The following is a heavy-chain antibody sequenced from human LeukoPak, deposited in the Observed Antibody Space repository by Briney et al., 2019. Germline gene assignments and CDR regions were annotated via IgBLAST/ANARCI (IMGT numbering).Heavy chain of an antibody. J-gene: IGHJ3*02. CDR3: ARVGDCSSTSCYRDAFDI. CDR1: GFTVSSNY. D-gene: IGHD2-2*02. V-gene: IGHV3-66*01. Sequence: GGSLRLSCAASGFTVSSNYMSWVRPAPGKGLEWVSVIYSGGSTCYADSVKGRFTISRDNSKNTLYLQMNSLRAEDTAVYYCARVGDCSSTSCYRDAFDIWGQGTMVTVSS. CDR2: IYSGGST.